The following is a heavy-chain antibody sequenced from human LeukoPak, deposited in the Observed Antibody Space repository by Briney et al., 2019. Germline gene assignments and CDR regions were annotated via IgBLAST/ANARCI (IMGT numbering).Heavy chain of an antibody. CDR3: ARELLPAADTAEYFQH. J-gene: IGHJ1*01. CDR1: GYTFTGYF. CDR2: INPNNDGT. D-gene: IGHD2-2*01. V-gene: IGHV1-2*02. Sequence: ASVKVSCKASGYTFTGYFMHWVRQAPGQGLEWMGWINPNNDGTNYAQKFQGRVTMTRDTSINTAYMELSRLRSDDTAVYYCARELLPAADTAEYFQHWGQGTLVTVSS.